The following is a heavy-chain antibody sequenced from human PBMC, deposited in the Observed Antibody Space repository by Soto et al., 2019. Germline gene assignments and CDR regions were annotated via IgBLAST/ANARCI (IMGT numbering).Heavy chain of an antibody. CDR2: IYHSGST. J-gene: IGHJ5*02. Sequence: SETLSLTCAVSGGSISSGGYSWSWIRQPPGKGLEWIGYIYHSGSTYYNPSLKSRVTISVDRSKNQFSLKLSSVTAADTAVYYCAKGQIFDPWGQGTLVTVSS. CDR3: AKGQIFDP. V-gene: IGHV4-30-2*01. CDR1: GGSISSGGYS.